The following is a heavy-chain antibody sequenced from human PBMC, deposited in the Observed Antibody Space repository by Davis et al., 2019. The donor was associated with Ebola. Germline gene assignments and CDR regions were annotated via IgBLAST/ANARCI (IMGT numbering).Heavy chain of an antibody. CDR3: ARGRGFGDFYGMDV. CDR2: IIPIFGTA. D-gene: IGHD3-10*01. Sequence: AASVKVSCKASGGTFSSYTINWVRQAPGQGLEWMGGIIPIFGTANYAQKFQGRVTITADESTSTAYMELSSLRSEDTAVYYCARGRGFGDFYGMDVWGKGTTVTVSA. CDR1: GGTFSSYT. J-gene: IGHJ6*04. V-gene: IGHV1-69*13.